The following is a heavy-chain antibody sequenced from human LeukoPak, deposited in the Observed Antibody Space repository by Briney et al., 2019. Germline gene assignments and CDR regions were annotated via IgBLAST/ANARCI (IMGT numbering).Heavy chain of an antibody. V-gene: IGHV1-18*01. CDR3: ATVYYDILTGYFSHFDY. Sequence: GASVKVSCKASGYTFTSYGISWVRQAPGQGLEWMGWISTYNGNTNYAQKVQGRVTMTTDTSTSTAYMELRSLRSDDTAVYYCATVYYDILTGYFSHFDYWGQGTLVTVSS. D-gene: IGHD3-9*01. J-gene: IGHJ4*02. CDR2: ISTYNGNT. CDR1: GYTFTSYG.